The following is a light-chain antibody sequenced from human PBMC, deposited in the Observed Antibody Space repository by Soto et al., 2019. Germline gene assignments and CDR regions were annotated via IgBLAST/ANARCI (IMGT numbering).Light chain of an antibody. CDR1: QSVSSN. J-gene: IGKJ1*01. CDR2: GAS. CDR3: QQYNNWPTWT. Sequence: EIVMTPSPATLSVSPGERATLSCRASQSVSSNLAWYQQKPGQAPRLLIYGASTRATGIPARFSGSGSGTEFTLTISSLQSEDFAVYYCQQYNNWPTWTFGQGTKV. V-gene: IGKV3-15*01.